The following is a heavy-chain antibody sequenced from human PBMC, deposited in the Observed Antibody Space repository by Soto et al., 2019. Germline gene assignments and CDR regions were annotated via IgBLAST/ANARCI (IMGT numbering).Heavy chain of an antibody. CDR3: ATTAYSGWYAYFDY. D-gene: IGHD6-19*01. CDR2: FDPEDGET. CDR1: RYTLTELS. Sequence: ASVKVSCKVSRYTLTELSMHWVRQAPGKGLEWMGGFDPEDGETIYAQKFQGRVTMTEDTSTDTAYMELSSLRSEDTAVYYCATTAYSGWYAYFDYWGQGTLVTVS. J-gene: IGHJ4*02. V-gene: IGHV1-24*01.